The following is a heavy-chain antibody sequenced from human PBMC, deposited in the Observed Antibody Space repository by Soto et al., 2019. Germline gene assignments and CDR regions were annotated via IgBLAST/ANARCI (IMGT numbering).Heavy chain of an antibody. V-gene: IGHV3-21*01. CDR1: GFTFSSYS. J-gene: IGHJ4*02. D-gene: IGHD5-12*01. Sequence: PGGSLRLSCAASGFTFSSYSMNWVRQAPGKGLEWVSSISSSSSYIYYADSVKGRFTISRDNAKNSLYLQMNSLRAEDTAVYYCTPVVATVQQGGYYFDYWGQGTLVTVSS. CDR3: TPVVATVQQGGYYFDY. CDR2: ISSSSSYI.